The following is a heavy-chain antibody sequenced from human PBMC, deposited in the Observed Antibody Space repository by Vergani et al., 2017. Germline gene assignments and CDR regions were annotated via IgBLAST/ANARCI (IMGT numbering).Heavy chain of an antibody. J-gene: IGHJ6*02. CDR3: ATPREYYDILTGYKHYYYGMDV. D-gene: IGHD3-9*01. CDR2: IIPIFGTA. Sequence: QVQLVQSGAEVKKPGSSVKVSCKASGGTFSSYAISWVRQAPGQGLEWMGGIIPIFGTANYAQKFQGRVTITADESTSTASMELSSLRSEDTAVYYCATPREYYDILTGYKHYYYGMDVWGQGTTVTVSS. CDR1: GGTFSSYA. V-gene: IGHV1-69*01.